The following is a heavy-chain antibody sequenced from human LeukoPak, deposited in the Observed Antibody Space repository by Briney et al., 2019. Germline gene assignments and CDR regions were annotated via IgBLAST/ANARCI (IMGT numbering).Heavy chain of an antibody. Sequence: GGSLRLSCAASGFTFSTYAMTWVRQAPGKGLEWVSGISTGGDRTYYADSVKGRFTISRDNSKNTLYLQMNSLRAEDTAEYYCARSAVGTSCCTAVDYWGQGTLVTVSS. V-gene: IGHV3-23*01. CDR1: GFTFSTYA. CDR2: ISTGGDRT. D-gene: IGHD1-26*01. J-gene: IGHJ4*02. CDR3: ARSAVGTSCCTAVDY.